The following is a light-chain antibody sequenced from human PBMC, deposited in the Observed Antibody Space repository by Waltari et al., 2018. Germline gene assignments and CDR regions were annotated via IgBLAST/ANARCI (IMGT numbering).Light chain of an antibody. CDR3: SSYARNKGWV. CDR2: EVN. Sequence: QSALTQPASVSGSPGQSITISCTGTSSDVGSYNYVSWYHQRPGEGPTLIIYEVNNRPSGVSDRFPGSESGTTASLTVSGLQAGDEADYYCSSYARNKGWVFGGGTKLTVL. CDR1: SSDVGSYNY. V-gene: IGLV2-14*01. J-gene: IGLJ3*02.